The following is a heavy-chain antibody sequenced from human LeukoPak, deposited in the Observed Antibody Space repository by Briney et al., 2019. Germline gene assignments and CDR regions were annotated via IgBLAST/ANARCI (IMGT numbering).Heavy chain of an antibody. J-gene: IGHJ6*02. CDR2: ISGSAGST. CDR1: GFTFSSYA. CDR3: AKSLGGSSWYLSRDYYYGMDV. D-gene: IGHD6-13*01. V-gene: IGHV3-23*01. Sequence: PGGSLRLSCAASGFTFSSYAMSWVRQAPGKGLEWVSVISGSAGSTYYADSVKGRFTTSRDNSKNTLYLQMNSLRAEDTAVFYCAKSLGGSSWYLSRDYYYGMDVWGQGTTDTVSS.